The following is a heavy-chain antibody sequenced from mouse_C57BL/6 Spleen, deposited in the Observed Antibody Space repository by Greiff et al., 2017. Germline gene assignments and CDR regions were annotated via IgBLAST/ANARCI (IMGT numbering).Heavy chain of an antibody. D-gene: IGHD2-4*01. CDR1: GYTFTSYW. CDR2: INPSSGYT. CDR3: ESGEVYDDDSLDAMDY. V-gene: IGHV1-7*01. J-gene: IGHJ4*01. Sequence: QFQLQQSGAELAKPGASVKLSCTASGYTFTSYWMHWVKQRPGQGLEWIGYINPSSGYTKSNQKFKDQATLTADKSSSTAYMQLSRLTYEDSAVYYCESGEVYDDDSLDAMDYWGQGTSVTVSS.